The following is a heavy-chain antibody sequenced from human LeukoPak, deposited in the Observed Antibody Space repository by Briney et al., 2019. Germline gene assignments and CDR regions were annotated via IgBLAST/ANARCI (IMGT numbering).Heavy chain of an antibody. CDR1: GFTFRTYN. CDR2: ITSGGTTI. V-gene: IGHV3-48*04. J-gene: IGHJ4*02. Sequence: GGSLRLSCAASGFTFRTYNMNWVRQAPGKGLEWVSYITSGGTTIYYADSVKGRFTISRDNAKNSLYLQMNSLRAEDTALYYCAKGRYFDWLSSFDYWGQGTLVTVSS. D-gene: IGHD3-9*01. CDR3: AKGRYFDWLSSFDY.